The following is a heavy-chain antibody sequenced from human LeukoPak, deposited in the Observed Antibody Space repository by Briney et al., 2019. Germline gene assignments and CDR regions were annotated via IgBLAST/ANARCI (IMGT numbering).Heavy chain of an antibody. CDR2: IIPILGTA. V-gene: IGHV1-69*11. Sequence: SVKVSCKASGGTLSSYAVSWVRQAPGQGLEWMGTIIPILGTANYAQRFQARVTMTADESTSTAYMELSSLKSEDTAVYYCARKNNWYFDLWGRGTLVTVSS. CDR3: ARKNNWYFDL. CDR1: GGTLSSYA. J-gene: IGHJ2*01. D-gene: IGHD2/OR15-2a*01.